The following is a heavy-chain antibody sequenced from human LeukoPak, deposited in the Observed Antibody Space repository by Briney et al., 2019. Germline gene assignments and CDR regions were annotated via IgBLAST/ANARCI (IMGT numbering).Heavy chain of an antibody. CDR3: ARELREHGVFDI. D-gene: IGHD1-26*01. V-gene: IGHV3-53*01. Sequence: GGSLRLSCAASGLIVSSNYISWVRQAPGKGLEWVSEIYSDGSTYYAASVKGRFSFYRDNSKNTVYLRMNSLSADDTAVYYCARELREHGVFDIWGQGTMVTVSS. J-gene: IGHJ3*02. CDR1: GLIVSSNY. CDR2: IYSDGST.